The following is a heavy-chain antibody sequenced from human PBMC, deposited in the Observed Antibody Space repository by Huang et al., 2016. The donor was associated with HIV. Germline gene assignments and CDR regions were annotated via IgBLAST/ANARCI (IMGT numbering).Heavy chain of an antibody. CDR3: AKPVWGSYLYTGTHYYFDH. Sequence: QVQLVESGGGVVQPGRSLRLFCAVSGFTLRSYGMHCVRQAPGKGLEGVGFMSFDATIEFYADSVKGRFTISRDNSKNTVYLQMNSLRPEDTAVSYCAKPVWGSYLYTGTHYYFDHWGQGTLVSVSS. D-gene: IGHD3-16*02. CDR2: MSFDATIE. J-gene: IGHJ4*02. V-gene: IGHV3-30*18. CDR1: GFTLRSYG.